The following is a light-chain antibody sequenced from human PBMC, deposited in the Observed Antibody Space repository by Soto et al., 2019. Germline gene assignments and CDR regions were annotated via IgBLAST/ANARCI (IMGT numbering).Light chain of an antibody. Sequence: QSVLTQPASVSGSPGQSITISCTGTSSDIGTYNLVSWYQQHPGKAPKFMIYEASKRPSGVSNRFSGSKSGNTASLTISGLQAEDEADYYCCSYAGYSTMVFGGGTKVTVL. CDR1: SSDIGTYNL. J-gene: IGLJ2*01. CDR3: CSYAGYSTMV. V-gene: IGLV2-23*01. CDR2: EAS.